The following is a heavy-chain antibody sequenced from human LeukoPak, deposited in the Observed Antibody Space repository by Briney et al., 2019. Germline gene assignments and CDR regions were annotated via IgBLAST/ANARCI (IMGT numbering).Heavy chain of an antibody. CDR2: INPNSGGT. CDR3: ASGIAAAGTDVGDY. CDR1: GYTFTSYG. D-gene: IGHD6-13*01. Sequence: ASVKVSCKASGYTFTSYGISWVRQAPGQGLEWMGWINPNSGGTNYAQKFQGRVTMTRDTSISTAYMELSRLRSDDTAVYYCASGIAAAGTDVGDYWGQGTLVTVSS. V-gene: IGHV1-2*02. J-gene: IGHJ4*02.